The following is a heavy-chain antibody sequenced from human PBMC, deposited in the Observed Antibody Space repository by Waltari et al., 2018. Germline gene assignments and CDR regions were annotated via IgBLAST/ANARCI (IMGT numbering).Heavy chain of an antibody. J-gene: IGHJ4*02. D-gene: IGHD3-3*01. CDR1: GLTFSSYA. CDR2: GRGGGDVT. Sequence: DVHLLESGGGLAQPGGSLRVSCAAAGLTFSSYAMNWVRQPPGGVLEGVGGGRGGGDVTNYADSVKCRFSVSRDNSNNMVFLQMNSLRVEDTAVYYCAKSTYYDFWTGYDQWGQGTLVNVSS. V-gene: IGHV3-23*01. CDR3: AKSTYYDFWTGYDQ.